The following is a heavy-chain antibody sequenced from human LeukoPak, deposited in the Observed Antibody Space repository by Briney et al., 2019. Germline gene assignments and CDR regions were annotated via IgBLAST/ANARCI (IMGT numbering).Heavy chain of an antibody. D-gene: IGHD6-6*01. Sequence: SETLSLTCAVYGGSLSGYYWSWIRQPPGKGLEWIGEINHSGSTNYNPSLKSRVTISVDTSKNQFSPKLSSVTAADTAVYYCARRPDGSSSFRHYYYYYMDVWDKGTTVTVSS. V-gene: IGHV4-34*01. CDR3: ARRPDGSSSFRHYYYYYMDV. CDR1: GGSLSGYY. CDR2: INHSGST. J-gene: IGHJ6*03.